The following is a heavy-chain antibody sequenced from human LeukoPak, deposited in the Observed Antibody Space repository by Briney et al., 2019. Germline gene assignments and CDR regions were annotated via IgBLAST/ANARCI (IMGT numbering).Heavy chain of an antibody. CDR2: TYYCAKWYN. CDR1: GASVSSNSAA. CDR3: ARDRSSGGYYFDY. J-gene: IGHJ4*02. Sequence: SHTLSLACAISGASVSSNSAAWNWIRQPPSTGLEWLGRTYYCAKWYNHYAVSVKSRITINPDTSKNQFSLQLNSVTPADTAVYYCARDRSSGGYYFDYWGQGTLVTVSS. V-gene: IGHV6-1*01. D-gene: IGHD3-22*01.